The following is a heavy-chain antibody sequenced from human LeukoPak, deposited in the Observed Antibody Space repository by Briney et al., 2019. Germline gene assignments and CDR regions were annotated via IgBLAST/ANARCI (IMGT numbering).Heavy chain of an antibody. J-gene: IGHJ4*02. CDR3: AALEDYGDYEFVH. Sequence: ASVKVSCKVSGYTLTELSMHWVRQAPGKGLAWMGGFDPEDGETIYAQKFQGRVTMTEDTSTDTAYMELSSLRSEDTAVYCCAALEDYGDYEFVHWGQGTLVTVSS. V-gene: IGHV1-24*01. CDR2: FDPEDGET. CDR1: GYTLTELS. D-gene: IGHD4-17*01.